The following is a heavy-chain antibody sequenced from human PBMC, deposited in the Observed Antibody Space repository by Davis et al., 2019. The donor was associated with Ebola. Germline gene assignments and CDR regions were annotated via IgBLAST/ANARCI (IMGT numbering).Heavy chain of an antibody. CDR3: AKSGGWTWYFDL. CDR1: GFTFSSYA. J-gene: IGHJ2*01. V-gene: IGHV3-64*04. Sequence: GESLKISCSASGFTFSSYAMHWVRQAPGKGLEYVSAISSNGGSTYYADSVKGRFTISRDNSKNTLYLQMNSLRAEDTAVYYCAKSGGWTWYFDLWGRGTLVTVSS. D-gene: IGHD6-19*01. CDR2: ISSNGGST.